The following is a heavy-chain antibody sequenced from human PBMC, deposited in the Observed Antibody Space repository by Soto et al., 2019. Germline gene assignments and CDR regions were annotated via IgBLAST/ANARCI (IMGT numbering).Heavy chain of an antibody. V-gene: IGHV4-30-4*01. CDR3: ARDRGYCSGGSCYFFAHEAESGMDV. CDR1: GGSISSGGYY. D-gene: IGHD2-15*01. J-gene: IGHJ6*02. Sequence: PSETLSLTCTVSGGSISSGGYYWSWIRQPPGKGLEWIGYIYYSGSTYYNPSLKSRVTISVDTSKNQFSLKLSSVTAADTAVYYCARDRGYCSGGSCYFFAHEAESGMDVWGQGTTVTVSS. CDR2: IYYSGST.